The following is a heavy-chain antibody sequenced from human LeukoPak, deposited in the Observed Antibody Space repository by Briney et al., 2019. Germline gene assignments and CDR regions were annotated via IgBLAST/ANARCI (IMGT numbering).Heavy chain of an antibody. CDR3: ARERGITMVRGYYYYYYYMDV. D-gene: IGHD3-10*01. CDR2: INHSGST. CDR1: GGSFSGYY. V-gene: IGHV4-34*01. J-gene: IGHJ6*03. Sequence: SETLSLTCAVYGGSFSGYYWSWIRQPPGKGLEWIGEINHSGSTNYNPSLKSRVTISVDTSKNQFSLKLSSVTAADTAVYYCARERGITMVRGYYYYYYYMDVWGKGTTVTVSS.